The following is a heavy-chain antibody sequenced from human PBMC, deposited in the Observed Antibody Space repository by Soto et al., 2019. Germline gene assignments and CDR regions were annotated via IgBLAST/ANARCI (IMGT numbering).Heavy chain of an antibody. D-gene: IGHD2-15*01. CDR3: ATHSLGTSSPPYFDT. CDR1: GGTFSGYA. Sequence: QVQLVQSGAEVKKPGSSVKVSCQASGGTFSGYALTWVRQAPGQGLEWMGEFVTLFDSTNYAQKFAGRITIIADESTSTGYMELSTLRSEDTAVYYCATHSLGTSSPPYFDTWGQGTLVTVSS. CDR2: FVTLFDST. J-gene: IGHJ4*02. V-gene: IGHV1-69*01.